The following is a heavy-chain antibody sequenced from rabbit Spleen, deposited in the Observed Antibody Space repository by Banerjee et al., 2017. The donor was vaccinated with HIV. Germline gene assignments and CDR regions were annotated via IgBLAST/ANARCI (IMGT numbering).Heavy chain of an antibody. V-gene: IGHV1S45*01. D-gene: IGHD8-1*01. CDR1: GFTFSSSYW. CDR2: IYNGDGST. CDR3: ARGVWDGSSDVFEL. Sequence: QEHLEESGGDLVKPEGSLTLTCTASGFTFSSSYWMSWVRQAPGKRPEWIACIYNGDGSTYYASWAKGRFTSYKTASTAVTLQMTSLTAADTATDFCARGVWDGSSDVFELWGPGTLVTVS. J-gene: IGHJ4*01.